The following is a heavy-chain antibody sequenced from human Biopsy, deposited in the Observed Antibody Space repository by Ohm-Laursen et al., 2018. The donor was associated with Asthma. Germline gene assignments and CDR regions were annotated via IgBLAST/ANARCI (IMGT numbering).Heavy chain of an antibody. D-gene: IGHD3-10*01. V-gene: IGHV1-18*01. CDR3: ARAVDYSHYYGIDV. CDR1: GYTFNSAG. Sequence: ASVKVSCKTSGYTFNSAGITWVRQAPGQGLEWMGWISVYNGNTKVAQKLQDRVTMITDTSTSTAYMELRSLRSDDTAVYFRARAVDYSHYYGIDVWGQGTTVTVS. CDR2: ISVYNGNT. J-gene: IGHJ6*02.